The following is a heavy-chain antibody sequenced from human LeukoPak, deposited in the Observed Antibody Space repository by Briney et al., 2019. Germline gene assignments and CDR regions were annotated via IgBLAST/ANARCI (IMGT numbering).Heavy chain of an antibody. CDR1: GFTFDDYA. J-gene: IGHJ4*02. Sequence: AGGSLRLSCATSGFTFDDYAMHWVRQGPGKGLEWVSLISRDGKNAYYADSVKGRFTISRDNIKNSLYLQMNSLRIEDTALYFCAKDYGANFFYFDSWGQGNLVTVSS. CDR3: AKDYGANFFYFDS. D-gene: IGHD4/OR15-4a*01. CDR2: ISRDGKNA. V-gene: IGHV3-43D*03.